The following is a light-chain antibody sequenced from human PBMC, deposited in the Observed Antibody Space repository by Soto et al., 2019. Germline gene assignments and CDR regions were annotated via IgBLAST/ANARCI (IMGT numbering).Light chain of an antibody. CDR2: GAS. CDR1: QSVTNSY. V-gene: IGKV3-20*01. Sequence: EIVLTQSPGTLSLSPGERATLSCRASQSVTNSYLAWYQQNPGQAPRLLIYGASSRATGIPDRFSGSGSGTDFILTISRLEPEDFAVYYCQQYGNSPWTFGQGTKVEIK. J-gene: IGKJ1*01. CDR3: QQYGNSPWT.